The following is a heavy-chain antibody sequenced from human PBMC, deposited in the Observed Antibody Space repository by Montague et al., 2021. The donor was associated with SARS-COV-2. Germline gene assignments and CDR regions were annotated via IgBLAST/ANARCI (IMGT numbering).Heavy chain of an antibody. Sequence: PALVKPTQTLTLTCTFSGFSLNTSGEGVDWVRQPPGKALEWLALIYWDDDKRYSPSLKSRSTISKDTTKNEVVLTVANMDPVDTATYYCVRYGDYGSWFDPWGQGTLVTVSS. V-gene: IGHV2-5*02. CDR3: VRYGDYGSWFDP. CDR2: IYWDDDK. J-gene: IGHJ5*02. D-gene: IGHD4-17*01. CDR1: GFSLNTSGEG.